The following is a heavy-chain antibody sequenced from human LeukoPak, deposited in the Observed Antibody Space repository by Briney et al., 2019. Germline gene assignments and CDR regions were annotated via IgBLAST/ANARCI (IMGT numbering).Heavy chain of an antibody. CDR1: GYTFTSYG. D-gene: IGHD1-26*01. CDR3: AARVGASGDDAFDI. V-gene: IGHV1-18*01. J-gene: IGHJ3*02. Sequence: ASVKVSCKASGYTFTSYGISWVRQAPGQGLKWMGWISAYNGNTNYAQKLQGRVTMTTDTSTSTAYMELRSLRSDDTAVYYCAARVGASGDDAFDIWGQGTMVTVSS. CDR2: ISAYNGNT.